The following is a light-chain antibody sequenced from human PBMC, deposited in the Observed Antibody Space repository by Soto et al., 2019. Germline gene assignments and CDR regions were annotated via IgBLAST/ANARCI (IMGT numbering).Light chain of an antibody. CDR1: SSDIGAYNF. Sequence: QSALTQPASVSGSPGQSITISCTGTSSDIGAYNFVSWYQQHPGKAPKLMIYDGNIRPSGVSNRFSGSNSGNTASRTISALQADDEADYYCTSWTTSTTMIFGGGTKLTVL. CDR3: TSWTTSTTMI. J-gene: IGLJ2*01. V-gene: IGLV2-14*03. CDR2: DGN.